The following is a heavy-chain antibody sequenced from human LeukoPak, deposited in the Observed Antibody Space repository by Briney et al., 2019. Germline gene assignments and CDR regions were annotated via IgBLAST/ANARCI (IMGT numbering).Heavy chain of an antibody. D-gene: IGHD2-2*01. Sequence: PGGSLRLSCAASGFTFSSYAMSWVRQAPGKGLEWVSSISGSGGSTYYADSVKGRFTISRDNSKNTPYMQMNSLRGEETAVYYCAKDKGEYCSSTSCYGSFDYWGQGPLVTVSS. V-gene: IGHV3-23*01. CDR2: ISGSGGST. J-gene: IGHJ4*02. CDR1: GFTFSSYA. CDR3: AKDKGEYCSSTSCYGSFDY.